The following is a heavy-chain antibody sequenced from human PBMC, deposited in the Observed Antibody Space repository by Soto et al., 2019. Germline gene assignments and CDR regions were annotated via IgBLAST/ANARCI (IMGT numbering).Heavy chain of an antibody. Sequence: QVQLQESGPGLVKPSETLSLTCTVSGDSVSGGSFYWTWIRQPPGKGLEWIGYIYYSGSTNYNPSLHRRVTMPLDTSKNQFSLNLLSVTAADTAIYYGVRLVTCGGDEDCWGQGIPVAVS. CDR1: GDSVSGGSFY. CDR3: VRLVTCGGDEDC. J-gene: IGHJ4*02. V-gene: IGHV4-61*01. D-gene: IGHD2-21*02. CDR2: IYYSGST.